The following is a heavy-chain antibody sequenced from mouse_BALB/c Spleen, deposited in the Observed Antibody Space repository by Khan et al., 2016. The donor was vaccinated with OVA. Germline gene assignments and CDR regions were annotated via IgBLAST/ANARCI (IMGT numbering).Heavy chain of an antibody. J-gene: IGHJ4*01. D-gene: IGHD2-4*01. V-gene: IGHV2-6-1*01. CDR1: GFSLTNYG. CDR2: IWSDGRT. CDR3: ARQTYDHYKIMDY. Sequence: QVQLKESGPGLVASSQSLSITCTISGFSLTNYGVHWVRQPPGKGLEWLVVIWSDGRTTYNSALKSRLTISKDNSKSQVFLKMNSLQTDDTAMYFYARQTYDHYKIMDYWGQGTAVTVSS.